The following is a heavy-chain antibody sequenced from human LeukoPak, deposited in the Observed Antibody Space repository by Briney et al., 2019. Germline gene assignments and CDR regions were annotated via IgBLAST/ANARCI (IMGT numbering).Heavy chain of an antibody. D-gene: IGHD6-13*01. CDR1: GFTFSSYW. V-gene: IGHV3-7*03. Sequence: GGSLRLSCAASGFTFSSYWMSWVRQAPGKGLEWGANIKQDGSEQYYVDSVKGRFTISRDNAKNSLDLQMNSLRAEDTAVYYCARGKAAVDYYYGMDVWGKGTTVSVSS. J-gene: IGHJ6*04. CDR2: IKQDGSEQ. CDR3: ARGKAAVDYYYGMDV.